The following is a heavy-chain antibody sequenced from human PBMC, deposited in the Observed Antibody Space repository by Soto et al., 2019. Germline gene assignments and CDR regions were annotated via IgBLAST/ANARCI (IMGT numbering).Heavy chain of an antibody. V-gene: IGHV4-39*01. J-gene: IGHJ5*02. D-gene: IGHD2-15*01. CDR2: AYYSGST. CDR1: GGSISSSRYS. Sequence: SETLSLTCTVSGGSISSSRYSCGWIRQPPGKGLEWIGSAYYSGSTYYNPSLKSRVTMSVDTSKNQFSLKLSSVTAADTAVYYCATRQGGSYNWFDPWGQGTLVTVSS. CDR3: ATRQGGSYNWFDP.